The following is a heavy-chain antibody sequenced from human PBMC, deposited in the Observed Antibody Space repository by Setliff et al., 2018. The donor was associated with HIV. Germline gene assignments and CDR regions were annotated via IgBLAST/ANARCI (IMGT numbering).Heavy chain of an antibody. V-gene: IGHV3-30*02. CDR3: AKGDYYDTTYDAFDI. J-gene: IGHJ3*02. D-gene: IGHD3-22*01. Sequence: GGSLRLSCTASGFTFGDYAMSWVRQAPGKGLEWVAFIRYDGSKKYYADSVKGRFTVSRDNFKNTLYLQLNSLRAEDTAIYYCAKGDYYDTTYDAFDIWGQGTKVTVSS. CDR2: IRYDGSKK. CDR1: GFTFGDYA.